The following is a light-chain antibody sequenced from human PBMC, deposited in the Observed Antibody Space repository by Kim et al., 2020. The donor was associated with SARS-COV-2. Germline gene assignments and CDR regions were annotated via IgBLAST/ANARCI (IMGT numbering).Light chain of an antibody. V-gene: IGKV1-39*01. CDR2: TAS. J-gene: IGKJ4*01. CDR3: QQRYTTPAVS. CDR1: QAIDVY. Sequence: DIQMTQSPSSLSASVGDRITISCRASQAIDVYLNWYQQKPGKAPKLLIYTASTLRSGVPSRFSGDGSGTDFTLTITSLQREDFATSYCQQRYTTPAVSFGGGTKVDIK.